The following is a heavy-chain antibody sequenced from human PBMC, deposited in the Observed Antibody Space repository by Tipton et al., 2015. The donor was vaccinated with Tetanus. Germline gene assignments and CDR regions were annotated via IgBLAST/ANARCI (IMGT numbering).Heavy chain of an antibody. J-gene: IGHJ4*02. CDR1: GDSVSGYY. CDR2: VYHTGST. CDR3: AGVTAQRTELYFDH. V-gene: IGHV4-59*02. Sequence: TLSLTCTVSGDSVSGYYWSWIRQPPGKGLEWIGYVYHTGSTNHNPSLKSRVTISMDRSKNQISLQLTSVTAADTAVYFCAGVTAQRTELYFDHWGQGTLVTVSS. D-gene: IGHD6-13*01.